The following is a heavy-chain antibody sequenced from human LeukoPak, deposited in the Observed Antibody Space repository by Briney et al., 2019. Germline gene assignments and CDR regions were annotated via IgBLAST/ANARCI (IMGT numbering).Heavy chain of an antibody. D-gene: IGHD2-2*02. Sequence: GGSLRLSCAASGFTFSSYEMNWACQAPGKGLEWVSYISSSGSTIYYADSVKGRFTISRDNAKNSLYLQMNSLRAEDTAVYYCARDYIRTGMDVWGQGTTVTVSS. CDR2: ISSSGSTI. CDR1: GFTFSSYE. CDR3: ARDYIRTGMDV. J-gene: IGHJ6*02. V-gene: IGHV3-48*03.